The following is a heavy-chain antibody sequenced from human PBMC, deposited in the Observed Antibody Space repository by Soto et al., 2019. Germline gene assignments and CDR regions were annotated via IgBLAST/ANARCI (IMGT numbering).Heavy chain of an antibody. V-gene: IGHV1-69*13. CDR2: IIPIFGTA. D-gene: IGHD1-20*01. CDR1: GGTFSSYA. CDR3: ARVVSPYNWNDGGFDY. Sequence: SVKVSCKASGGTFSSYAISWVRQAPGQGLEWMGGIIPIFGTANYAQKFQGRVTITADESTSTAYMELSSLRSEDTAVYYCARVVSPYNWNDGGFDYWGQGTLVTVSS. J-gene: IGHJ4*02.